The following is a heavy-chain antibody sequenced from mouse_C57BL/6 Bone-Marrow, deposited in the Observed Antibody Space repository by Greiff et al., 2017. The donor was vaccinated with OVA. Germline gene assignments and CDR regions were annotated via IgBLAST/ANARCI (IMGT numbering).Heavy chain of an antibody. D-gene: IGHD2-2*01. J-gene: IGHJ3*01. Sequence: QVQLQQPGAELVMPGASVKLSCKASGYTFTSYWMHWVKQRPGQGLEWIGEIDPSDSYTNYNQKFKGKSTLTVDKSSSTAYMQLSSLTSEDSAVYYGAREGDGYDGAWFAYWGQGTLVTVSA. CDR1: GYTFTSYW. CDR2: IDPSDSYT. CDR3: AREGDGYDGAWFAY. V-gene: IGHV1-69*01.